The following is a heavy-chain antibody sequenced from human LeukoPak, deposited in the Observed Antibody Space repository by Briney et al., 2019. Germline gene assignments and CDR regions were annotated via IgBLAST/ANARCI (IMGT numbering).Heavy chain of an antibody. CDR1: GFTFSSYA. Sequence: GGSLRLSCAASGFTFSSYAMSWVHQAPGKGLEWVSAISGSGGSTYYADSVKGRFTISRDNSKNTLYLQMNSLRAEDTAVYYCAKDVSGYVNSGVDYWGQGTLVTVSS. D-gene: IGHD3-22*01. J-gene: IGHJ4*02. CDR3: AKDVSGYVNSGVDY. CDR2: ISGSGGST. V-gene: IGHV3-23*01.